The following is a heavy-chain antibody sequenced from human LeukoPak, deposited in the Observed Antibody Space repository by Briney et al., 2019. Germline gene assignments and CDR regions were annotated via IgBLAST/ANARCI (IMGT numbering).Heavy chain of an antibody. CDR1: EFTFSGYW. D-gene: IGHD5-12*01. Sequence: GGSLRLSCAASEFTFSGYWMSWFRHAPGKGLEWVATIKQDGSETDYVDSVKGRFTISRDNAKNSLYLQMNSLRIEDTAVYYCARAQWRRPDYWGQGTLVTVSS. CDR3: ARAQWRRPDY. J-gene: IGHJ4*02. V-gene: IGHV3-7*02. CDR2: IKQDGSET.